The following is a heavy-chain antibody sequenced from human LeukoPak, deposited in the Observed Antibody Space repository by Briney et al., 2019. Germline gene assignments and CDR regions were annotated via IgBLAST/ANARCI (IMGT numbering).Heavy chain of an antibody. CDR3: ASISSIAAAGTGAFDI. Sequence: GGSLRLSCAASGFTFSSYEMNWVRQAPGKGLEWVSYISSSGSTTYYADSVKGRFTISRDNSKNTLYLQMNSLRAEDTAVYYCASISSIAAAGTGAFDIWGQGTMVTVSS. V-gene: IGHV3-48*03. J-gene: IGHJ3*02. CDR2: ISSSGSTT. D-gene: IGHD6-13*01. CDR1: GFTFSSYE.